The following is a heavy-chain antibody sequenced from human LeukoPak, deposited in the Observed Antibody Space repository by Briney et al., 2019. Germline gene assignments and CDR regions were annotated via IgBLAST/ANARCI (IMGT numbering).Heavy chain of an antibody. D-gene: IGHD6-19*01. Sequence: ASVKVSCKAAGYTVTGYYMHGGRQAPGQRLEWRGGINPNSGGTNYAQKFQGRVTMTRDTSISTAYMELSRLRSDDTAVYYCARARDDQQWLVEFAFDIWGQGTMVTVSS. CDR3: ARARDDQQWLVEFAFDI. CDR1: GYTVTGYY. J-gene: IGHJ3*02. CDR2: INPNSGGT. V-gene: IGHV1-2*02.